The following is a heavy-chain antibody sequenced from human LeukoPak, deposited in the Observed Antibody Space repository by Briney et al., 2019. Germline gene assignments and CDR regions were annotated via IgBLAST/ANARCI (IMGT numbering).Heavy chain of an antibody. CDR2: IDPSGTT. J-gene: IGHJ6*03. CDR1: GGSFSGSY. CDR3: AGDTDDYSYMDV. D-gene: IGHD3-10*01. V-gene: IGHV4-34*01. Sequence: SETLSLTCAIYGGSFSGSYWSWIRQPPGKGLEWIGEIDPSGTTNYNPSLKSRVTISGDTSKNQFSLNLTSVTAADTAVYYCAGDTDDYSYMDVWGKGTTVTVSS.